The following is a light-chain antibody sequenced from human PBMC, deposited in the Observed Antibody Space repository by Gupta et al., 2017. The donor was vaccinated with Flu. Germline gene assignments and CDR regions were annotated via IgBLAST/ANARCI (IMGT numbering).Light chain of an antibody. CDR1: SSNIGSNY. Sequence: QSVLTQPPSASGTPRQRVTISCSGSSSNIGSNYVYWYQQLPGTAPKLLIYRNNQRPSGVPDRFSGSKSGTSASLAISGLRSEDEADYYCAAWDDSLSGRVFGGGTKLTVL. J-gene: IGLJ3*02. V-gene: IGLV1-47*01. CDR2: RNN. CDR3: AAWDDSLSGRV.